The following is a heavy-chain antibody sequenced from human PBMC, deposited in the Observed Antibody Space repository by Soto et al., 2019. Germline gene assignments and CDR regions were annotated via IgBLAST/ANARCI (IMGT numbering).Heavy chain of an antibody. D-gene: IGHD3-3*01. J-gene: IGHJ6*03. V-gene: IGHV1-18*01. CDR3: ARDYVDDFWYYYMDV. Sequence: GASVKVACTSSGYTVSSSVVTGVRQARGQGLEWMGWISAYNGNTNYAQKLQGRVTMTTDTSTSTAYMELRSLRSDDTAVYYCARDYVDDFWYYYMDVWGKGTPVTVSS. CDR2: ISAYNGNT. CDR1: GYTVSSSV.